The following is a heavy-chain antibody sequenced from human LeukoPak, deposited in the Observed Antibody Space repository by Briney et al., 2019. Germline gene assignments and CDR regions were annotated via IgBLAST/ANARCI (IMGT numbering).Heavy chain of an antibody. CDR1: GYTFTSYD. CDR2: MNPNSENT. V-gene: IGHV1-8*01. CDR3: ARGYCSSTSCYNYYYYGMDV. D-gene: IGHD2-2*02. Sequence: ASVKDSRKASGYTFTSYDIHCVRPATGQGLGWRGWMNPNSENTGYTQKLQGRVTINRNTSINTDYMELSSLRSEDTAVYYCARGYCSSTSCYNYYYYGMDVWGQGTTVTVSS. J-gene: IGHJ6*02.